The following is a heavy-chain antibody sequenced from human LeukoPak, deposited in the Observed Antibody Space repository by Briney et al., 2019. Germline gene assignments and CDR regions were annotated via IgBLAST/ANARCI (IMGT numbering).Heavy chain of an antibody. CDR3: ARGGYTYGYSDY. CDR1: GYTFTGYY. V-gene: IGHV1-2*06. Sequence: ASVKVSCKASGYTFTGYYMHWVRQAPGQGLEWMGRINPNSGGTNYAQKFQGRVTMTRDTSISTAYMELSRLRSDDTAVYYRARGGYTYGYSDYWGQGTLVTVSS. D-gene: IGHD5-18*01. CDR2: INPNSGGT. J-gene: IGHJ4*02.